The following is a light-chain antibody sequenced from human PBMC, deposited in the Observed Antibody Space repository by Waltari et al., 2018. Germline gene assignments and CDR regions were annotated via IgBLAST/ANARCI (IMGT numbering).Light chain of an antibody. V-gene: IGKV1-39*01. Sequence: DIQMTQSPSSLSASVGDRVTITCRASQSISSYLTWDQQKPGKAPKLLIYAASSLQSGVPSRFSGSGSGTDFTLTISSLQPEDFATYYCQQSYSTPPETFGQGTKVEIK. CDR3: QQSYSTPPET. CDR1: QSISSY. J-gene: IGKJ1*01. CDR2: AAS.